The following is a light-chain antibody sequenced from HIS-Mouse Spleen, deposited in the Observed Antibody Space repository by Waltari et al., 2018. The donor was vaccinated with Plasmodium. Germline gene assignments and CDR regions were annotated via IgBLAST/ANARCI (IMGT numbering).Light chain of an antibody. Sequence: QCIRRALDGYQQKAEKARKLVSYEAYSLESGVPSRFSGSGSGTDFTFTISSLQPEDCATYYCQQVNSYPLTFGGGTKVEIK. J-gene: IGKJ4*01. V-gene: IGKV1-13*02. CDR3: QQVNSYPLT. CDR2: EAY. CDR1: QCIRRA.